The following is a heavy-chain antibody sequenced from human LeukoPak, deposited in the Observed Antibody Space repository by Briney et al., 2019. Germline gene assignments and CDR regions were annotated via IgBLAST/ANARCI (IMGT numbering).Heavy chain of an antibody. CDR2: IYYSGTA. V-gene: IGHV4-39*07. J-gene: IGHJ4*02. CDR3: ARDNDRITMVRGVTFDY. CDR1: GGSISSSSYY. D-gene: IGHD3-10*01. Sequence: SETLSLTCTVSGGSISSSSYYWGWIRQPPGKGLEWIGSIYYSGTAYYNRSLKSRVTISVDTSKNQFSLKLNSVTAADTAVYYCARDNDRITMVRGVTFDYWGQGTLVTVSS.